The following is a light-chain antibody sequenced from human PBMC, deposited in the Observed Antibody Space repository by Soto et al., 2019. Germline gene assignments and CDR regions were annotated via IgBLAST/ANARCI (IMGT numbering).Light chain of an antibody. CDR1: SSNIGAGSD. V-gene: IGLV1-40*01. CDR2: VND. CDR3: SSFTSSYFYV. J-gene: IGLJ1*01. Sequence: QAVVTQPPSVSGAPGQRVTISCTGSSSNIGAGSDVHWYQQLPGEAPKLLIYVNDRRPSGVADRFSGSKSGTSASLAITGLQAEDEADYYCSSFTSSYFYVFGPGTKLTVL.